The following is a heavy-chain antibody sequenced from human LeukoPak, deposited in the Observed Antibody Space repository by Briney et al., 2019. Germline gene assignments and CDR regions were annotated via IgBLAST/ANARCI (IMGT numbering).Heavy chain of an antibody. CDR3: ARGSDDILTGTPLAFDI. CDR2: IYTSGST. V-gene: IGHV4-4*07. CDR1: GGSISSYY. Sequence: SETLSLTCTVSGGSISSYYWSWIRQPAGKGLEWIGRIYTSGSTNYNPSLKSRVTMSVDTSKNQFSLKLSFVTAADTTVYYCARGSDDILTGTPLAFDIWGQGTMVTVSS. D-gene: IGHD3-9*01. J-gene: IGHJ3*02.